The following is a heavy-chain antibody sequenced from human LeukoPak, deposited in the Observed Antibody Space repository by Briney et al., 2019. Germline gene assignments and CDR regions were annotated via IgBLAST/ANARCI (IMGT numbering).Heavy chain of an antibody. CDR3: ATLNSSSWYGGDYYYYGMDV. J-gene: IGHJ6*02. CDR1: GGTFSSYA. Sequence: GSSVKVSCKASGGTFSSYAISWVRQAPGQGLEWMGRIIPILGIANYAQKFQGRVTITADKSTSTAYMELSSLRSEDTAVYYCATLNSSSWYGGDYYYYGMDVWGQGTTVTVSS. CDR2: IIPILGIA. D-gene: IGHD6-13*01. V-gene: IGHV1-69*04.